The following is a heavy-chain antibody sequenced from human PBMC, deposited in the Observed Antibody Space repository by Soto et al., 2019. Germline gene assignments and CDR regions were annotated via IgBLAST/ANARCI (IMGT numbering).Heavy chain of an antibody. V-gene: IGHV5-51*01. CDR3: ARHFNDYLDY. CDR2: IYPGDSDT. D-gene: IGHD2-8*01. CDR1: GYSFTSYW. J-gene: IGHJ4*02. Sequence: GASLKISCKGSGYSFTSYWIGWVRQMPRKGLEWMGIIYPGDSDTRYSPSFQGQVTISVDKSINTAYLQWTSLQASDTAMYYCARHFNDYLDYWGQGTLGTVSS.